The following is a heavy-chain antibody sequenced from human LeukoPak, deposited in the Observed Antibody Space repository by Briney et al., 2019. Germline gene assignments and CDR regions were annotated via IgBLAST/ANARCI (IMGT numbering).Heavy chain of an antibody. Sequence: SETLSLTCAVYGGSFSGYYWSWIRQSPGKGLEWIGEINHSGSTKYNPSLKSRVTISVDTSKNQVSLRLSSVTAADTAVYYCARGRPRRKNNWFDPWGQGTLVTVSS. J-gene: IGHJ5*02. D-gene: IGHD1-14*01. V-gene: IGHV4-34*01. CDR1: GGSFSGYY. CDR3: ARGRPRRKNNWFDP. CDR2: INHSGST.